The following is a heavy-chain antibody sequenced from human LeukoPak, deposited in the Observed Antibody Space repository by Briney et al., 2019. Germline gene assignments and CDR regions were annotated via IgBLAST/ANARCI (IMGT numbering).Heavy chain of an antibody. V-gene: IGHV4-39*01. J-gene: IGHJ4*02. CDR2: ISYSGT. D-gene: IGHD1-26*01. CDR1: GGSISISNYY. Sequence: NPSETLSLTCTVSGGSISISNYYWGWIRQPPGRGLEWIGSISYSGTYYNPSLKSRLTISVDTSKNHFSLNPRSVTAADTAVYYCARRTSNPVGAIDYWGQGTLVTVSS. CDR3: ARRTSNPVGAIDY.